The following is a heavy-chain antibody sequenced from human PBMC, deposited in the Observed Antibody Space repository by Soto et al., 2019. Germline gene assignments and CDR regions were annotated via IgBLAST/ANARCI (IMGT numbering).Heavy chain of an antibody. CDR2: IYPGDSDT. D-gene: IGHD6-6*01. V-gene: IGHV5-51*01. CDR1: GYSFTSYW. CDR3: ASISSSSGDYFDY. J-gene: IGHJ4*02. Sequence: PGESLKISCKGSGYSFTSYWIGWVRQMPGKGLEWMGIIYPGDSDTRYSPSFQDQVTISADKSISTAYLQWSSLKASDTAMYYCASISSSSGDYFDYWGQGTLVTVSS.